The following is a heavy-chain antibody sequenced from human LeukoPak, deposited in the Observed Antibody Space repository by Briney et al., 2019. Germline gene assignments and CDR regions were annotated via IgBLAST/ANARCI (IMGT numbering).Heavy chain of an antibody. J-gene: IGHJ5*02. CDR3: AKGGQDFDFWRFDL. Sequence: GGSLRLSCAASGFTFTDSAVSWVRQSPGEGLKWGSSISDTGGRTYYADSVKGRFTITRDNYRNIVNLQMNTLTAGDTARYYCAKGGQDFDFWRFDLWGQGILVTVSS. V-gene: IGHV3-23*01. CDR2: ISDTGGRT. CDR1: GFTFTDSA. D-gene: IGHD3-3*01.